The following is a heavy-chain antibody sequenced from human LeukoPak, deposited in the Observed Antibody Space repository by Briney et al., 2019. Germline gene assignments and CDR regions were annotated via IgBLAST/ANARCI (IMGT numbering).Heavy chain of an antibody. CDR3: TTEDDSSGYYYVGRLGY. V-gene: IGHV3-15*01. J-gene: IGHJ4*02. CDR1: GFTFSNAW. D-gene: IGHD3-22*01. Sequence: GGSLRLSCVVSGFTFSNAWMSWVRQAPGKGLEWVGRIKSKTDGGTTDYAAPVKGRFTISRDDSKNTLYLQMNSLKTEDTAVYYCTTEDDSSGYYYVGRLGYWGQGTLVTVSS. CDR2: IKSKTDGGTT.